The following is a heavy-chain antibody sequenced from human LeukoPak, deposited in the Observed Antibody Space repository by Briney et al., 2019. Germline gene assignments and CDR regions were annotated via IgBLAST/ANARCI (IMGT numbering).Heavy chain of an antibody. CDR2: ISSSGNTI. J-gene: IGHJ4*02. CDR1: GFTFSSYE. Sequence: PGGSLRLSCAASGFTFSSYEMNWVRQAPGKRLEWVSYISSSGNTIYYADSVKGRFTISRDNAKNSLYLQMNSLRAEDTAVYYCARDRWCTNWGQGTLVTVSS. CDR3: ARDRWCTN. V-gene: IGHV3-48*03. D-gene: IGHD2-8*02.